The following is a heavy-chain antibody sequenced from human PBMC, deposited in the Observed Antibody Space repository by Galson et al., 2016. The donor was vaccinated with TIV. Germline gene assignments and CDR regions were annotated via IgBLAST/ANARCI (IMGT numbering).Heavy chain of an antibody. CDR1: GFTFSSYA. D-gene: IGHD5-24*01. V-gene: IGHV3-23*01. CDR3: AKQFVDV. Sequence: SLRLSCAASGFTFSSYAVNWVRQAPGKGLEWVSSISENSGSTDYADSVKGRFTISRDNSKNTLYLQMDSLRAEDTAVYYCAKQFVDVWGQGTTVTVSS. CDR2: ISENSGST. J-gene: IGHJ6*02.